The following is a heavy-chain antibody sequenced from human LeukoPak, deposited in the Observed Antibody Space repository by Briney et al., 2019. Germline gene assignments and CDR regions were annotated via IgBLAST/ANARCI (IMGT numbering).Heavy chain of an antibody. V-gene: IGHV1-18*01. CDR3: ARDRDSIAVAGSPRYCDY. Sequence: ASVTVSCKASGYTLNTYGVSWVRQAPGQGLEWMGWISGYNDKKEFAQKFQGRVTMTTDASTNTAYMELRSLTYDDTAVYYCARDRDSIAVAGSPRYCDYGGQGSLVTVSS. CDR2: ISGYNDKK. D-gene: IGHD6-19*01. CDR1: GYTLNTYG. J-gene: IGHJ4*02.